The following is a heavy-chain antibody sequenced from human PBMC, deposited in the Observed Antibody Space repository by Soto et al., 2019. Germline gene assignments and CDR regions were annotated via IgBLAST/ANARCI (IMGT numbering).Heavy chain of an antibody. J-gene: IGHJ5*02. Sequence: QVQLQESGPGLVKPSEILSLTCTVSGGSISSDYWNWIRQPPGKGLEWIGYVYHSWSTKYNPSLKSRVTISVDTSKNQLSLKLSSVTAADTAVYYCARFGTNPNGNWFDPWGQGTLVTVSS. CDR1: GGSISSDY. CDR2: VYHSWST. V-gene: IGHV4-59*01. D-gene: IGHD3-10*01. CDR3: ARFGTNPNGNWFDP.